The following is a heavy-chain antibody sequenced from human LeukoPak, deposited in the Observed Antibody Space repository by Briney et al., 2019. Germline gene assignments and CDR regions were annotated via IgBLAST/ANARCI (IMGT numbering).Heavy chain of an antibody. CDR3: AKGGSGCSYYFDF. CDR2: ISGDYGST. J-gene: IGHJ4*02. D-gene: IGHD6-19*01. Sequence: PGWSVRLSRVACVLTFDEQELHWLRQAPPTGLEGVCLISGDYGSTYYADSVKGRFTISRDKSKNYLYLQMNSLSTEDTDLYYCAKGGSGCSYYFDFWGQGTLVTVSS. CDR1: VLTFDEQE. V-gene: IGHV3-43*02.